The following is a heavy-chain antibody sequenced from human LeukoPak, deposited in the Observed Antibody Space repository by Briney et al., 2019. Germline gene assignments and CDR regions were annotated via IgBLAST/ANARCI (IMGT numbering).Heavy chain of an antibody. V-gene: IGHV3-7*01. CDR2: IKQDGNEK. D-gene: IGHD3-10*01. J-gene: IGHJ4*02. CDR1: GFTFRSYW. Sequence: PGGSLRLSCAASGFTFRSYWMSWVRQAPGKGLEWVANIKQDGNEKCYVDSVKGRFTISRDNAKNTLYLQMNSLRVEDAAVYYCACLIITVRGVIRGFDYWGQGTLVTVSS. CDR3: ACLIITVRGVIRGFDY.